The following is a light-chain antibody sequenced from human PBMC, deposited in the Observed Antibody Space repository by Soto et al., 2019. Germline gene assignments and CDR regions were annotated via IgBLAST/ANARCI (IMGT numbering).Light chain of an antibody. CDR1: SSDVGSYNY. J-gene: IGLJ2*01. CDR3: CSYASTYVG. Sequence: QSALTQPRSVSGSPGQSVTISCTGCSSDVGSYNYVSWYQQHPGKAPKLIIYDVDNRPSGVPDRFSGSKSGNTASLTISGLEAEDEADYYCCSYASTYVGLGGGTKLTVL. CDR2: DVD. V-gene: IGLV2-11*01.